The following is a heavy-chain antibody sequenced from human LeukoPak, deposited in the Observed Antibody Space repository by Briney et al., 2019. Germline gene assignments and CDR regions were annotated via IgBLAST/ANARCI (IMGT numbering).Heavy chain of an antibody. J-gene: IGHJ4*02. Sequence: AGGSLRLSCAASGFTFDDYGMSWVRQAPGKGLEWVSGLNWNGDNTGYADSVKGRFTISRDNAKNSLYLQMNSLRAEDTALYYCARDRYYGSGSQKPFDYWGQGTLVTVSS. V-gene: IGHV3-20*04. D-gene: IGHD3-10*01. CDR2: LNWNGDNT. CDR1: GFTFDDYG. CDR3: ARDRYYGSGSQKPFDY.